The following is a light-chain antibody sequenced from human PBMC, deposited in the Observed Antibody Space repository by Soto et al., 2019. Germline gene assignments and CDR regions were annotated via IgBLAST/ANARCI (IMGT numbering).Light chain of an antibody. V-gene: IGLV2-11*01. J-gene: IGLJ2*01. CDR1: SNNVGGYNY. CDR3: CSYSGTYTWI. Sequence: QSALTQPRSVSGSPGQSVTISCTGASNNVGGYNYVSWYQHNPGKVPKLIIYDVTKRPSGVPDRFSGSKYGNTASLTISGLQVEDEADYYCCSYSGTYTWIFGGGTKLTVL. CDR2: DVT.